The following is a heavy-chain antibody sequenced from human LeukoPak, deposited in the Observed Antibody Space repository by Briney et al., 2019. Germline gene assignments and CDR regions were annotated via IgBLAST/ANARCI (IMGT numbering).Heavy chain of an antibody. CDR2: ISDSGDST. J-gene: IGHJ4*02. CDR3: ARPDCSSTSCYTLEY. CDR1: GFTFRSYT. Sequence: GGSLRLSCVASGFTFRSYTMRWVRQAPGKGLEWVSAISDSGDSTDYADSVKGRFTISRDNAKNILYLQMNSLRAEDTAVYYCARPDCSSTSCYTLEYWGQGTLVTVSS. V-gene: IGHV3-23*01. D-gene: IGHD2-2*01.